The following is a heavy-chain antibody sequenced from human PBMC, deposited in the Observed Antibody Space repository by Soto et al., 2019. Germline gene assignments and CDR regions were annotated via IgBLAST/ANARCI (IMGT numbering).Heavy chain of an antibody. V-gene: IGHV4-59*01. Sequence: SSETLSLTCSVSGVSISSDYWSWIRQPPGKGLEWIGYIYYSGITKYNPSLKSRVTISIDTSKKQFSLNLSSVTAADTAVYYCARGKYYYYYFMDVWGKGTTVTVSS. CDR3: ARGKYYYYYFMDV. CDR1: GVSISSDY. J-gene: IGHJ6*03. CDR2: IYYSGIT.